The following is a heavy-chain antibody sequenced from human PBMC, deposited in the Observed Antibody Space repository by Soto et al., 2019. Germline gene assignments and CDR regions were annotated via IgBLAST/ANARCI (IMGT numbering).Heavy chain of an antibody. CDR2: IYYSETT. CDR1: GDSVRIHY. V-gene: IGHV4-59*08. J-gene: IGHJ5*02. CDR3: ARQRRGGYWFDP. Sequence: SETLSLTCTVSGDSVRIHYWTWIRQPPGKGLEWIGNIYYSETTRYNPSLNSRLSISIDTSRNQFSLQLTSVTAADTAIYYCARQRRGGYWFDPWGQGTLVTVSS.